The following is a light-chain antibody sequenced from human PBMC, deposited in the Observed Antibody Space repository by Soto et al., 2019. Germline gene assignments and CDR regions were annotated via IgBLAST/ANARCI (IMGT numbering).Light chain of an antibody. J-gene: IGLJ1*01. Sequence: QSVLTQPSSVSGSPGQSITISCTGTISDIGNYNYVSWYQQHPGKAPKLMIYEVSNRPSGVSNRFSGSKSGNTASLTISGLQAEDEADYYCSSYTSSSTLNYVFGTGTKV. CDR3: SSYTSSSTLNYV. CDR1: ISDIGNYNY. V-gene: IGLV2-14*01. CDR2: EVS.